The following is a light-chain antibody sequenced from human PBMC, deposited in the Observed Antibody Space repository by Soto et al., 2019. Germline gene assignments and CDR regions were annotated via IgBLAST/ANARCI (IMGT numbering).Light chain of an antibody. CDR1: SSDVGGYNY. Sequence: QSALTQPASVSGSPGQSITISCTGTSSDVGGYNYVSWYQQHPGKAPKLMIYEVSKRPSGVPDRISGSKSGNTASLTVSGLQAEDEADYYCNSYAGSNNWVFGGGTKVTVL. V-gene: IGLV2-8*01. J-gene: IGLJ3*02. CDR3: NSYAGSNNWV. CDR2: EVS.